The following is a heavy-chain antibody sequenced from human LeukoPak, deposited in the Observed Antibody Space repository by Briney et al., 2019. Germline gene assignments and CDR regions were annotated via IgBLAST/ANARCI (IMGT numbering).Heavy chain of an antibody. D-gene: IGHD2-21*01. J-gene: IGHJ4*02. Sequence: PGGSLRLSCAASGFTFRSYDMNWVRQAQGKGLEWVSYISNSGSTIYYADSVKGRFTISRDNAMNSLHLQMNSLRAEDTAVYYCARVVSRFDYWGQGTLVTVSS. V-gene: IGHV3-48*03. CDR3: ARVVSRFDY. CDR2: ISNSGSTI. CDR1: GFTFRSYD.